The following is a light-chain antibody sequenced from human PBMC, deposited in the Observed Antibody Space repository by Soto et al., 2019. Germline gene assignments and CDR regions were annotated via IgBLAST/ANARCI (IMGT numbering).Light chain of an antibody. V-gene: IGKV1-5*03. CDR2: KAS. J-gene: IGKJ1*01. CDR1: QSINTW. Sequence: DIQMTQSPSTLSTSIGGRVTITCRASQSINTWLAWYQQKPGKAPKLLIYKASSLESGVPSRFSGSGSGTEFTLTISSLQPDDFATYYCQQYNSYPWTFGQGTKVEIK. CDR3: QQYNSYPWT.